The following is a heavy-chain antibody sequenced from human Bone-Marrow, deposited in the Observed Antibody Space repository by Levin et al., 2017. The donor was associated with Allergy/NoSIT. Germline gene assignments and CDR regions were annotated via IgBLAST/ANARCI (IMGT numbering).Heavy chain of an antibody. J-gene: IGHJ6*02. Sequence: GESLKISCAASGFTFSSYWMSWVRQAPGKGLEWVANIKQDGSEKYYVDSVKGRFTISRDNAKNSLYLQMNSLRAEDTAVYYCARRANHYITGTTYYYYYGMDVWGQGTTVTVSS. CDR1: GFTFSSYW. V-gene: IGHV3-7*01. CDR3: ARRANHYITGTTYYYYYGMDV. D-gene: IGHD1-7*01. CDR2: IKQDGSEK.